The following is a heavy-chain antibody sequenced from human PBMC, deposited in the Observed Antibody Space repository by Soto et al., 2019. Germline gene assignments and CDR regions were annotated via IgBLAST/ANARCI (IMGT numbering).Heavy chain of an antibody. V-gene: IGHV3-11*01. D-gene: IGHD3-10*01. CDR2: ISSSGSTI. CDR3: AREGYYGSGSYRYNWFDP. J-gene: IGHJ5*02. CDR1: GFTFSDYY. Sequence: LRLSCAASGFTFSDYYMSWIRQVPGKGLEWVSYISSSGSTIYYADSVKGRFTISRDNAKNSLYLQMNSLRAEDTAVYYCAREGYYGSGSYRYNWFDPWGQGTLVTVSS.